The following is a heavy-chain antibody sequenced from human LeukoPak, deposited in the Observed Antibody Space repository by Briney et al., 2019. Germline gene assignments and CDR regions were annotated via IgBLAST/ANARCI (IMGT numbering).Heavy chain of an antibody. D-gene: IGHD3-3*01. CDR3: ASTVYHDFWSGYNADV. J-gene: IGHJ6*02. V-gene: IGHV4-59*01. CDR1: GGSISGYY. CDR2: ISHRGST. Sequence: SETLSLTCTVSGGSISGYYWSWIRQPPGKALEWIGYISHRGSTKYNLSLKSRVTMSVDTSKNQFSLKLNSVIAADTAMYYCASTVYHDFWSGYNADVWGQGTTVTVSS.